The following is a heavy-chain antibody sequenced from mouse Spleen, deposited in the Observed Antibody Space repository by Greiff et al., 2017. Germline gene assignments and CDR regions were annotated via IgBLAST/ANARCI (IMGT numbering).Heavy chain of an antibody. CDR1: GYSITSGYY. CDR3: TRGGYYGNFDY. J-gene: IGHJ2*01. V-gene: IGHV3-6*01. Sequence: EVQRVESGPGLVKPSQSLSLTCSVTGYSITSGYYWNWIRQFPGNKLEWMGYISYDGSNNYNPSLKNRISITRDTSKNQFFLKLNSVTTEDTATYYCTRGGYYGNFDYWGQGTTLTVSS. D-gene: IGHD2-1*01. CDR2: ISYDGSN.